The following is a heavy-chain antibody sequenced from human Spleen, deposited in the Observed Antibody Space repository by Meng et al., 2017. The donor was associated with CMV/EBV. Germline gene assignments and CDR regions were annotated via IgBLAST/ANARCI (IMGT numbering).Heavy chain of an antibody. V-gene: IGHV3-30*04. Sequence: RCTRDWVRRAPGEGLGWVAAVSCDGKKKDCADSVTGRFTISRNKYKNTNYLQINSLRAGDAAVYYCARDSKPTPSYNCWSNNMFDPWGQGTLVTVSS. CDR1: RCT. J-gene: IGHJ5*02. CDR2: VSCDGKKK. D-gene: IGHD3-3*01. CDR3: ARDSKPTPSYNCWSNNMFDP.